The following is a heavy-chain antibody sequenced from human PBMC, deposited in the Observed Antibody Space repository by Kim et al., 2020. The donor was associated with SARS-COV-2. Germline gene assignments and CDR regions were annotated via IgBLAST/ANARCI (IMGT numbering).Heavy chain of an antibody. CDR2: ISYDGSNK. D-gene: IGHD6-19*01. J-gene: IGHJ6*02. CDR3: ARDAQTLSGLDV. V-gene: IGHV3-33*05. Sequence: GGSLRLSCAASGFTFSSYGMHWVRQAPGKGLEWVAVISYDGSNKYYADSVKGRFTISRDNSKNTLYLQMNSLRAEDTAVYYCARDAQTLSGLDVWGQGTTVTVSS. CDR1: GFTFSSYG.